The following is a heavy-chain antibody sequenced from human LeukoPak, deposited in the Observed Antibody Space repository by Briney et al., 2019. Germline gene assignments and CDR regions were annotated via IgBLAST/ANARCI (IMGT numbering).Heavy chain of an antibody. CDR2: INPSGGST. D-gene: IGHD2-2*01. Sequence: ASVKVSCKGSGYTFTTYYIHWVRQAPGQGLEWMGVINPSGGSTSFAQKFQARLTMTRDTSRSTVYMELSGLSSEDTAVYYCAREIVVVPSAMGFDPWGQGTRVTVSS. CDR3: AREIVVVPSAMGFDP. CDR1: GYTFTTYY. V-gene: IGHV1-46*01. J-gene: IGHJ5*02.